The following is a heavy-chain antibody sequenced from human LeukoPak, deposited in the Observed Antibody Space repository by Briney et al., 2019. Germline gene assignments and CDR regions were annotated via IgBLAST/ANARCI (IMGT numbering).Heavy chain of an antibody. D-gene: IGHD1-20*01. CDR3: ARDPPFIIGTTFFDY. CDR2: ISTSSTYI. V-gene: IGHV3-21*01. CDR1: GFTFSYYA. Sequence: PGGSLRLSCAASGFTFSYYAMHWVRQAPGKGLEWVSSISTSSTYIYYADSVKGRFTISRDNAKNSLYLQMNSLRAEDTAVYYCARDPPFIIGTTFFDYWGQGTLVTVSS. J-gene: IGHJ4*02.